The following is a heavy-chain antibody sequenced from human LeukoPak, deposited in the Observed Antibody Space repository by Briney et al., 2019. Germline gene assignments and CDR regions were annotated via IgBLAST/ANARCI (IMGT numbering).Heavy chain of an antibody. Sequence: SVKVSCKASGGTFSSYAISWVRQAPGQGLEWMGEIIPIFGTANYAQEFQGRVTITADESTSTAYMELSSLRSEDTAVYYCARVKLRYSSSKGFDYWGQGTLVTVSS. J-gene: IGHJ4*02. CDR3: ARVKLRYSSSKGFDY. CDR1: GGTFSSYA. D-gene: IGHD6-6*01. V-gene: IGHV1-69*01. CDR2: IIPIFGTA.